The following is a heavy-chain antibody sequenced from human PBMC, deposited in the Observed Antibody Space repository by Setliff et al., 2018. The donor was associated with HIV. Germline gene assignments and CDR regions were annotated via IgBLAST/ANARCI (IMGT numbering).Heavy chain of an antibody. CDR1: GGTFSSYV. V-gene: IGHV1-69*10. D-gene: IGHD3-16*01. Sequence: GASVKVSCKASGGTFSSYVISWVRQAPGQGLEWMGGIIPILGIANYAQKLEGRVTITADESTSTAYMELSGLSSEDTAVYYCARSGGTSQYHYYMDVWGKGTTVTVSS. CDR3: ARSGGTSQYHYYMDV. J-gene: IGHJ6*03. CDR2: IIPILGIA.